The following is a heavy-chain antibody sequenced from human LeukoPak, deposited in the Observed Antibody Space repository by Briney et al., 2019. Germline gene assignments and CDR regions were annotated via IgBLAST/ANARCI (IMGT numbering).Heavy chain of an antibody. Sequence: PSETLSLTCNVSGGSISSSSSYWGWIRQPPGKGLEWIGSMYSSGSTWHNPSLKSRVTISLDTSKNQFSLRLSSVTAADTAVYYCARDKKGWELLSRRIDYYYMDVWGKGTTVTISS. CDR3: ARDKKGWELLSRRIDYYYMDV. CDR2: MYSSGST. V-gene: IGHV4-39*07. CDR1: GGSISSSSSY. J-gene: IGHJ6*03. D-gene: IGHD1-26*01.